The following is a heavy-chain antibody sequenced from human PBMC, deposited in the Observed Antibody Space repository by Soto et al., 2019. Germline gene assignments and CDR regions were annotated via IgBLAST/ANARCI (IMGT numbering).Heavy chain of an antibody. D-gene: IGHD1-26*01. CDR1: GGSFSGYY. Sequence: SETLSLTCAVYGGSFSGYYWTWIRQPPGKGLEWIGEIYHSGSTNYNPSLKSRVTISVDKSKNQFSLKLSSVTAADTAVYYCGRGLGYSGYYFDYWGQGTLVTVSS. V-gene: IGHV4-34*01. CDR3: GRGLGYSGYYFDY. J-gene: IGHJ4*02. CDR2: IYHSGST.